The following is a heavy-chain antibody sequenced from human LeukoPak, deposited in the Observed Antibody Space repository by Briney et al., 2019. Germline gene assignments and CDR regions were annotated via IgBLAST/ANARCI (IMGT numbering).Heavy chain of an antibody. J-gene: IGHJ4*02. CDR3: AKGLGYCSL. Sequence: GRSLRLSCAASGFTFSSYGMHWVRQAPGKGLEWVAVISYDGSNKYYADSVKGRFTISRDNSKNTLYLQMNSLRAEDTAVYYCAKGLGYCSLWGQGTLVTVSS. CDR1: GFTFSSYG. V-gene: IGHV3-30*18. D-gene: IGHD2-15*01. CDR2: ISYDGSNK.